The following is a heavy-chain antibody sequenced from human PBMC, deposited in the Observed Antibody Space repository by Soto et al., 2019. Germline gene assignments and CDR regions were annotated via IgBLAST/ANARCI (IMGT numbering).Heavy chain of an antibody. Sequence: EVLLVESGGGLVKPGGSLRLSCAASGFRFSSHSMNWVRQGPGKGLEWVSSSGDDIAFVYYADSVKGRFTIARDNAKNALYLQLNSMRAEDTAVYYCARDQKYLRFGYSDYWGQGTLVTVSS. CDR3: ARDQKYLRFGYSDY. CDR1: GFRFSSHS. D-gene: IGHD3-3*01. J-gene: IGHJ4*02. CDR2: SGDDIAFV. V-gene: IGHV3-21*01.